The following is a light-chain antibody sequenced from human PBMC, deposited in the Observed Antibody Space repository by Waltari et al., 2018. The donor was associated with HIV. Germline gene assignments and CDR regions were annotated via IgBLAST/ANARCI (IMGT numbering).Light chain of an antibody. J-gene: IGKJ2*01. CDR1: QSVSSSS. CDR3: QQYDSSPPAT. Sequence: EIVLTQSPGTLSLSLGERATLSCRASQSVSSSSLAWYQQKPGQAPRLLIYGASIRATGIPDRFSGSGSGTDFTLTISRLEPEDFAVYYCQQYDSSPPATFGQGTKLEIK. CDR2: GAS. V-gene: IGKV3-20*01.